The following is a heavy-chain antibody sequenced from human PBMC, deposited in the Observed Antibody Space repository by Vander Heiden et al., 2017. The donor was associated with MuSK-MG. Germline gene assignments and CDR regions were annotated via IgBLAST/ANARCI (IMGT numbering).Heavy chain of an antibody. CDR1: GGSFSGYY. CDR3: ASQQDSSGYTDY. J-gene: IGHJ4*02. V-gene: IGHV4-34*01. CDR2: INHSRST. D-gene: IGHD3-22*01. Sequence: QVPLQQWGAGLLKPSATLSLTCAVDGGSFSGYYWSWIRQPPGKGREWIGEINHSRSTNDDSALKSRVTISVDTSKNKCSLKLSSVPAADTAVYYYASQQDSSGYTDYWGQGTLVAVYS.